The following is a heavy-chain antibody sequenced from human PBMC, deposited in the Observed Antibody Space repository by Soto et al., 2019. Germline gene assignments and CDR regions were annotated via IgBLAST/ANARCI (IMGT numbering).Heavy chain of an antibody. Sequence: PLGSLRLSCAASGFTFSSYAMHWVRQAPGKGLEWVAVISYDGSNKYYADSVKGRFTISRDNSKNTLYLQMNSLRAEDTAVYYCARDPIEYSSSYYGMDVWGQGTTVTVSS. D-gene: IGHD6-6*01. J-gene: IGHJ6*02. CDR1: GFTFSSYA. CDR3: ARDPIEYSSSYYGMDV. V-gene: IGHV3-30-3*01. CDR2: ISYDGSNK.